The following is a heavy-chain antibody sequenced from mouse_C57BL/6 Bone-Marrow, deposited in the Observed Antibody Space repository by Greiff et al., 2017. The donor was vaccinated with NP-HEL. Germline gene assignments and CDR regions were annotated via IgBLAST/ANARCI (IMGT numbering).Heavy chain of an antibody. CDR2: INPNNGGT. V-gene: IGHV1-26*01. CDR1: GYTFTDYY. J-gene: IGHJ2*01. CDR3: ARSEITY. D-gene: IGHD2-4*01. Sequence: VQLQQSGPELVKPGASVKISCKASGYTFTDYYMNWVKQSHGKSLEWIGDINPNNGGTSYNQKFKGKATLTVDKSSSTAYMELRSLTSEDSAVYYCARSEITYWGQGTTLTVSS.